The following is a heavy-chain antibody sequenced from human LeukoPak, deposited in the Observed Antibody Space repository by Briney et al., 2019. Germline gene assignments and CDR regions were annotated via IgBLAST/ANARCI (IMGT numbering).Heavy chain of an antibody. J-gene: IGHJ5*02. V-gene: IGHV3-30-3*01. D-gene: IGHD2-2*01. CDR1: GFTFSSYA. CDR2: ISYDGSNK. CDR3: ARVSGTSGPPTGFDP. Sequence: GGSLRLSCAASGFTFSSYAMHWVRQAPGKGLEWVAVISYDGSNKYYADSVKGRFTISRDNSKNTLYLQMNSLRAEDTAVYYCARVSGTSGPPTGFDPWGQGTLVTVSS.